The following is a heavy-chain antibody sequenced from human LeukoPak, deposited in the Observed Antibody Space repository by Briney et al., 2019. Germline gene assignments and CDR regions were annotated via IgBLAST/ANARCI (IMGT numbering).Heavy chain of an antibody. D-gene: IGHD3-22*01. Sequence: PGGSLRLSCAASGFAFNNYVMTWVRQAPGKGLEWVSVIYTGGTTYYADSVKGRFTISRDNSKNTLYLQMNSLRAGDTALYYCARDGDDTSGYFSPFDYWGQGTLVTVSS. CDR1: GFAFNNYV. V-gene: IGHV3-53*01. CDR3: ARDGDDTSGYFSPFDY. J-gene: IGHJ4*02. CDR2: IYTGGTT.